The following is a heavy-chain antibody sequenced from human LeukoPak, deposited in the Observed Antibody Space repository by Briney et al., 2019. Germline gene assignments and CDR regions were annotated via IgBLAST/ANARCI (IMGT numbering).Heavy chain of an antibody. V-gene: IGHV4-34*01. CDR3: ARGATISETGYFDF. CDR1: GGSFSRYY. CDR2: IDHRGDT. D-gene: IGHD5-24*01. J-gene: IGHJ4*03. Sequence: PSETLSLTCAVYGGSFSRYYWSWIRQSPGKGLEWIAEIDHRGDTNYNPSVKSRVTISVDTSKNQFSLKARSLSAADTAVYYCARGATISETGYFDFWGQGTLVTVSP.